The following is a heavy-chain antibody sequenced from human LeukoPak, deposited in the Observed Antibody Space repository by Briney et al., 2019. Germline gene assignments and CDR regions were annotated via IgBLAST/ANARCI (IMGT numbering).Heavy chain of an antibody. Sequence: GGSLRLSCAASGFTFSNYAMSWVRQAPGKGLEWVSSISSSSSYIYYADSVKGRFTISRDNAKNSLYLQMDSLRAEDTAVYYCAREHILTGFDYWGQGTLVTVSS. CDR2: ISSSSSYI. CDR3: AREHILTGFDY. V-gene: IGHV3-21*01. D-gene: IGHD3-9*01. J-gene: IGHJ4*02. CDR1: GFTFSNYA.